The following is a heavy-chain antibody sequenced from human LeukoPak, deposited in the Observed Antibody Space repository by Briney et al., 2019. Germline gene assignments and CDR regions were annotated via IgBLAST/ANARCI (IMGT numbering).Heavy chain of an antibody. CDR1: GYTFTSYD. J-gene: IGHJ5*02. V-gene: IGHV1-8*01. D-gene: IGHD3-3*01. CDR2: MNPNSGNT. CDR3: ARDLSGITIFGVVTTKNWFDP. Sequence: ASVKVSCKASGYTFTSYDINWVRQATGQGLEWMGWMNPNSGNTGYAQKFQGRVTMTRNTSISTAYMELSSLRSEDTAVYYCARDLSGITIFGVVTTKNWFDPWGQGTLVTVSS.